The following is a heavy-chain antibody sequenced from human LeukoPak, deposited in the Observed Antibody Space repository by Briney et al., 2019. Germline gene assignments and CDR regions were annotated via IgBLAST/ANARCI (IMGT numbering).Heavy chain of an antibody. CDR1: GGSVSSGSYY. D-gene: IGHD2-21*02. Sequence: SETLSLTCTVSGGSVSSGSYYWSWIRQPPGKGLEWIGYIYYSGSTNYNPSLKSRVTISVDTSKNQFSLKLSSVTAADTAVYYCARYSYCGGDCYFNWFDPWGQGTPVTVSS. CDR2: IYYSGST. J-gene: IGHJ5*02. V-gene: IGHV4-61*01. CDR3: ARYSYCGGDCYFNWFDP.